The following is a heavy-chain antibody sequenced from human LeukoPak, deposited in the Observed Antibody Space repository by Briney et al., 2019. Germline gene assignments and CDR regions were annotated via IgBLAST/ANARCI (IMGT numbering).Heavy chain of an antibody. Sequence: SETLSLTCVVSGGSFSGYYWIWIRQSPGKGLEWIGEINHSGITNYNPSLKSRVTISVDTSKNQFSLKLSSVTAADTAVYYCARLSFSGSYPARDYWGQGTLVTVSS. D-gene: IGHD1-26*01. CDR1: GGSFSGYY. V-gene: IGHV4-34*01. CDR2: INHSGIT. J-gene: IGHJ4*02. CDR3: ARLSFSGSYPARDY.